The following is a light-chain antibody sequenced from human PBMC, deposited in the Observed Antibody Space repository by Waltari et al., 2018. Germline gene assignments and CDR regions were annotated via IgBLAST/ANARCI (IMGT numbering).Light chain of an antibody. CDR1: QTVRTTY. CDR2: GAS. CDR3: QQYDISPLT. V-gene: IGKV3-20*01. J-gene: IGKJ4*01. Sequence: EIVLTQSPGTLSLSPGERATLSCRASQTVRTTYLAWYQQKPGQAPTLLIYGASSRATGIPDRFSGSGSGTGFSLTISSLEPEDFAVYYCQQYDISPLTFGGGTKVEIK.